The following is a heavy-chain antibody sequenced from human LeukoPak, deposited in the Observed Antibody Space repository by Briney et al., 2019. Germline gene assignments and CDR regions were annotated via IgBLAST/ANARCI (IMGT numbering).Heavy chain of an antibody. CDR1: GFSVSSNY. V-gene: IGHV3-66*02. CDR2: IYSGGDT. J-gene: IGHJ4*02. CDR3: ARSPGILGTNYFDY. D-gene: IGHD1-26*01. Sequence: PGGSLRLSCAASGFSVSSNYMSWVRQAPGKGLEWVSVIYSGGDTYYADSVKGRFTISGDNSKNTLYLQMNSLRAEDTSVYYCARSPGILGTNYFDYWGQGTLVTVSS.